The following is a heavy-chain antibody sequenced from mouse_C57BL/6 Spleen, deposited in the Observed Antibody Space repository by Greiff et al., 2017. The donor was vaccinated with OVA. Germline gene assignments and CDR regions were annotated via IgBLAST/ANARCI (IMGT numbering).Heavy chain of an antibody. CDR2: ISDGGSYT. V-gene: IGHV5-4*01. D-gene: IGHD2-4*01. CDR1: GFTFSSYA. Sequence: EVKLMESGGGLVKPGGSLKLSCAASGFTFSSYAMSWVRQTPEKRLEWVATISDGGSYTYYPDNVKGRFTISRDNDKNNLYLQMSHLKSEDTAMYYCARDDYDVDAMDYWGQGTSVTVSS. CDR3: ARDDYDVDAMDY. J-gene: IGHJ4*01.